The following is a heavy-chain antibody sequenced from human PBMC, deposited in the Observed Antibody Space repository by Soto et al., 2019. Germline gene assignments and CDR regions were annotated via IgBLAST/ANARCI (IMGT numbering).Heavy chain of an antibody. V-gene: IGHV3-48*02. Sequence: EVQLVESGGGLVQPGGSLRLSCAASGFTFSSYSMNWVRQAPGKGLEWVSYISSSSSTIYYAESVKGRFTISRDNAKNSLYLKMNSMRDEDTAVYYCARSGDSYDSSGYYYWGQGTLVTVSS. CDR1: GFTFSSYS. CDR3: ARSGDSYDSSGYYY. D-gene: IGHD3-22*01. J-gene: IGHJ4*02. CDR2: ISSSSSTI.